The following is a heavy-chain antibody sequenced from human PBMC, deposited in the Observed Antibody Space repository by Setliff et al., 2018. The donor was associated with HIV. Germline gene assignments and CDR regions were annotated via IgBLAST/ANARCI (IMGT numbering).Heavy chain of an antibody. D-gene: IGHD3-10*01. Sequence: SETLSLTWVVSGGSIGSTMSFWGWIRQPPGKGLEWIGYVYYTGTTYSNPSLKGRVSMSVDTSRNQFSLRLNSVTAADTSLYFCARGIRFGDLVPPYFDYWGRGISVTV. CDR1: GGSIGSTMSF. CDR3: ARGIRFGDLVPPYFDY. J-gene: IGHJ4*02. CDR2: VYYTGTT. V-gene: IGHV4-39*01.